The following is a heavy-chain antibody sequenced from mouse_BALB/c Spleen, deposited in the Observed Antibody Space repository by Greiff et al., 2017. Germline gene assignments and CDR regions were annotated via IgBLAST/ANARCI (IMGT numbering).Heavy chain of an antibody. Sequence: VQLQQSGPELAKPGASVKVSCKASGYSFTDYNMYWVKQSPGKSLEWIGYIDPYNGSTGYNQKFKGNATLTVDTSSSTAFMHLNSLTSEDSAVDYCARDLLGVRRKDLDDWGQGTTLTVSS. CDR1: GYSFTDYN. D-gene: IGHD2-4*01. CDR3: ARDLLGVRRKDLDD. J-gene: IGHJ2*01. CDR2: IDPYNGST. V-gene: IGHV1S135*01.